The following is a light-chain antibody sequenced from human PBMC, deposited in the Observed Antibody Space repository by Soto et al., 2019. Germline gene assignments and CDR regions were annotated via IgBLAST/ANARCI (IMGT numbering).Light chain of an antibody. CDR1: TNAIGVYDF. CDR3: KSYAGSNTYV. V-gene: IGLV2-8*01. J-gene: IGLJ1*01. CDR2: EVV. Sequence: QSALTQPPSASGSPGQSVTISCTGTTNAIGVYDFVSWYQHHPGKAPSLIIYEVVQRPSGVPDRFSGSKSGNTASLTVSGLQAADEADYFCKSYAGSNTYVFGSGTKLTVL.